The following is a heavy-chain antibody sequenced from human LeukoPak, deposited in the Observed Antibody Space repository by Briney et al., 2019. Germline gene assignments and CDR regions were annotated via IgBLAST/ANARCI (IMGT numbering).Heavy chain of an antibody. CDR3: AKGTYYYGSGSYKASRRTDYFDY. V-gene: IGHV3-23*01. CDR1: GFTFSSYA. Sequence: GGSLRLSCAASGFTFSSYAMSWVRQAPGKGLEWVSAISGSGGSTYYADSVKGRFTISRDNSKNTLYLQMDSLRAEDTAVYYCAKGTYYYGSGSYKASRRTDYFDYWGQGTLVTVSS. J-gene: IGHJ4*02. CDR2: ISGSGGST. D-gene: IGHD3-10*01.